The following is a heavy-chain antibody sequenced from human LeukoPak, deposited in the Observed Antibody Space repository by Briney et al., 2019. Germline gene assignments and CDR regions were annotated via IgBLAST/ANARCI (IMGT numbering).Heavy chain of an antibody. D-gene: IGHD5-24*01. V-gene: IGHV3-53*04. CDR1: GFTVSSNY. J-gene: IGHJ4*02. CDR3: ARVPGRDGYSLDY. CDR2: IYSGGST. Sequence: GGSLRLSCAASGFTVSSNYMSWVRQAPGKGLEWVSVIYSGGSTYYADSVKGRFTTSRHNSKNTLYLQMNSLRAEDTAVYYCARVPGRDGYSLDYWGQGTLVTVSS.